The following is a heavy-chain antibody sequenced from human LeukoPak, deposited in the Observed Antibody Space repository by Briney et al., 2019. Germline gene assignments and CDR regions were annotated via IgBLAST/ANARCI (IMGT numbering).Heavy chain of an antibody. Sequence: KPSETLSLTCTVSGGSISSYYWSWIRQPPGKGLEWIGYIYYSGSTNYNPSLKSRVTISVDTSKNQFSLKLGSVTAADTAVYYCARESYYYDSSRFDPWGQGTLVTVSS. CDR1: GGSISSYY. CDR2: IYYSGST. CDR3: ARESYYYDSSRFDP. V-gene: IGHV4-59*01. D-gene: IGHD3-22*01. J-gene: IGHJ5*02.